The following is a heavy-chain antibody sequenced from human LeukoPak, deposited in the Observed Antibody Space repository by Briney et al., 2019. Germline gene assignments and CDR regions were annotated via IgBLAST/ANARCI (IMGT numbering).Heavy chain of an antibody. CDR3: AKARNDYGDYGSEY. V-gene: IGHV3-23*01. J-gene: IGHJ4*02. CDR2: ISGSGGST. D-gene: IGHD4-17*01. Sequence: GGSLRLSCAASGLTLSSCAMTWVRQAPKGLEWVSGISGSGGSTYYADSVKGRFTISRDNSKNTVYLQMNSLRAEDTAVYYCAKARNDYGDYGSEYWGQGTLVTVSS. CDR1: GLTLSSCA.